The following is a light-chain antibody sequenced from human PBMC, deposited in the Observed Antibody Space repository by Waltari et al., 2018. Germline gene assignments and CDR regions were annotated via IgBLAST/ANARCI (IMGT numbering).Light chain of an antibody. J-gene: IGLJ2*01. Sequence: SSELTQDPAVSVALGQTVRITCQGDSPRRYYASWYQHRPGQAPIFVLYGQDNRPSGIPDRFSGSTSGNTASLTITGAQAEDEADYYCLSRDTSSTRLFGGGTRLTV. V-gene: IGLV3-19*01. CDR3: LSRDTSSTRL. CDR1: SPRRYY. CDR2: GQD.